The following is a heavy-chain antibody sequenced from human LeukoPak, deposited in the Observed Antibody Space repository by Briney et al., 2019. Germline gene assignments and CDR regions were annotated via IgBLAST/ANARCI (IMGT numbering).Heavy chain of an antibody. D-gene: IGHD3-22*01. V-gene: IGHV3-7*01. CDR2: IKQDGSEK. Sequence: GGSLRLSCAASGFTFSSYWMSWVRQAPGKGLEWVANIKQDGSEKYYVDSVKGRFTISRDNAKNSLYLQMNSLRAEDTAVYYCARDHYYDSSGYDAFDIWGQGTMVTVSS. CDR1: GFTFSSYW. CDR3: ARDHYYDSSGYDAFDI. J-gene: IGHJ3*02.